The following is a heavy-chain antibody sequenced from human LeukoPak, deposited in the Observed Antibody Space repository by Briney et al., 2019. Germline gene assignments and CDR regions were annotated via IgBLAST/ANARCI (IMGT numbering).Heavy chain of an antibody. CDR3: ARKIPPDY. CDR1: GGTFSSYA. J-gene: IGHJ4*02. V-gene: IGHV1-8*02. CDR2: MNPNSGNT. Sequence: ASVKVSCKASGGTFSSYAISWVRQATGQGLEWVGWMNPNSGNTGYAQKFQGRVTMTRNISISTAYMELSSLRSEDTAVYYCARKIPPDYWGQGTLVTVSS.